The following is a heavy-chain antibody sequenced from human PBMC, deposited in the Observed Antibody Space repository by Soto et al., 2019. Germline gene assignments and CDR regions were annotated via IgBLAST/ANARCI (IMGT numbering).Heavy chain of an antibody. CDR3: ARAHNWNYGFIWFDP. CDR1: GYTFTSYG. CDR2: ISAYNGNT. Sequence: ASVKVSFKASGYTFTSYGISWVRQAPGQGLEWMGWISAYNGNTNYAQKLQGRVTMTTDTSTSTAYMELRSLRSDDTAVYYCARAHNWNYGFIWFDPWGQGTLVTVSS. V-gene: IGHV1-18*04. D-gene: IGHD1-7*01. J-gene: IGHJ5*02.